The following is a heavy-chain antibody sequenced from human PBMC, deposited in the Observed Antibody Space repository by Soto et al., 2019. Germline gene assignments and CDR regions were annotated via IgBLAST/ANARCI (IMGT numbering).Heavy chain of an antibody. CDR3: ASRTHTSYDYVWGSYHH. V-gene: IGHV3-21*01. Sequence: EVQLVESGGGLVKPGGSLRLSCAASGFTFSSYSMNWVRQAPGKGLEWVSSISSSSSYIYYADSVKGRFTISRDNAKNSLYLQMNSLRAEDTAVYYCASRTHTSYDYVWGSYHHWGQGTLVTVSS. J-gene: IGHJ4*02. D-gene: IGHD3-16*02. CDR2: ISSSSSYI. CDR1: GFTFSSYS.